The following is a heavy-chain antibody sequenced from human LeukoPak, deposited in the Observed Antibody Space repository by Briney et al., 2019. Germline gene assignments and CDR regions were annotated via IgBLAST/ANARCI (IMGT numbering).Heavy chain of an antibody. CDR3: ARPITDCSGGSCYFGDLDY. J-gene: IGHJ4*02. Sequence: ASVKVSCKVSGYTLTELSMHWVRQAPGKGLEWMGGFDPEDGETIYAQKFQGRVTMTRDMSTSTVYMELSSLRSEDTAVYYCARPITDCSGGSCYFGDLDYWGQGTLVTVSS. CDR2: FDPEDGET. CDR1: GYTLTELS. V-gene: IGHV1-24*01. D-gene: IGHD2-15*01.